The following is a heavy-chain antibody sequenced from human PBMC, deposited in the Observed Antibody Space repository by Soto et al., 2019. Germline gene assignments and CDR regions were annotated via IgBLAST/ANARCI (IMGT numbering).Heavy chain of an antibody. J-gene: IGHJ6*02. Sequence: PGGSLRLSCAASGFTFSSYAMSWVRQAPGKGLEWVSAISGSGGSTYYTDSVKGRFTISRDNSKNTLYLQMNSLRAEDTAVYYCAKVGSGRIVVVPAHLQIHYYYGMDVWGQGTTVTVSS. V-gene: IGHV3-23*01. CDR3: AKVGSGRIVVVPAHLQIHYYYGMDV. CDR2: ISGSGGST. D-gene: IGHD2-2*01. CDR1: GFTFSSYA.